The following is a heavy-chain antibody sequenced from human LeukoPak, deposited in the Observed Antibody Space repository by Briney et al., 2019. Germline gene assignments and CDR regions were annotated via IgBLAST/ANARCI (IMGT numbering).Heavy chain of an antibody. CDR2: IYTSGST. J-gene: IGHJ5*02. CDR1: GGSISSGSYY. D-gene: IGHD3-10*01. Sequence: PSQTLSLTCTVSGGSISSGSYYWSWIRQPAGKGLEWIGRIYTSGSTNYNPSLKSRVTISVDTSKNQFSLKLSSVTAADTAVYYCARDSVIITPEPLNWFDPWGQGTLVTVSS. CDR3: ARDSVIITPEPLNWFDP. V-gene: IGHV4-61*02.